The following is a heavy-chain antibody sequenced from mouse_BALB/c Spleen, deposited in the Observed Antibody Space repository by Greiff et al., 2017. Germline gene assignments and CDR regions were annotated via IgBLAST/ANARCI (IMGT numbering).Heavy chain of an antibody. J-gene: IGHJ2*01. V-gene: IGHV14-4*02. CDR2: IDPENGDT. CDR3: NAYYYGSSWDVDY. CDR1: GFNINDYY. D-gene: IGHD1-1*01. Sequence: VQLKESGAELVRSGASVKLSCTASGFNINDYYMHWVKQRPEQGLEWIGWIDPENGDTEYAPKFQGKATMTADTSSNTAYRQLSSLTSGDTAVEYCNAYYYGSSWDVDYWGQGTTLTVSS.